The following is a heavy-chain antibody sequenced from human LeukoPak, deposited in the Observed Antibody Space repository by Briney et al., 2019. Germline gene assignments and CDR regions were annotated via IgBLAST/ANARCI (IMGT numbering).Heavy chain of an antibody. D-gene: IGHD6-19*01. CDR1: GGSFSGYY. Sequence: SETLSLICAVYGGSFSGYYWSWIRQPPGKGLEWIGEINHSGSTNYNPSLKSRVTISVDTSKNQFSLKLSSVTAADTAVYYCARSVAVANDYWGQGTLVTVSS. CDR3: ARSVAVANDY. V-gene: IGHV4-34*01. J-gene: IGHJ4*02. CDR2: INHSGST.